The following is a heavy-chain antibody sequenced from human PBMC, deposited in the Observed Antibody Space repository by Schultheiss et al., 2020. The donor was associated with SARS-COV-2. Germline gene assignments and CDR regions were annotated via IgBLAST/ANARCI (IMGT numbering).Heavy chain of an antibody. J-gene: IGHJ6*02. CDR3: AKDFEQQLTYYGMDV. Sequence: GGSLRLSCAASGFTFSSYGMHWVRQAPGKGLEWVAVISYDGSNKYYADSVKGRFTISRDNAKNSLYLQMNSLRAEDTALYYCAKDFEQQLTYYGMDVWGQGTTVTVSS. CDR2: ISYDGSNK. D-gene: IGHD6-13*01. V-gene: IGHV3-30*18. CDR1: GFTFSSYG.